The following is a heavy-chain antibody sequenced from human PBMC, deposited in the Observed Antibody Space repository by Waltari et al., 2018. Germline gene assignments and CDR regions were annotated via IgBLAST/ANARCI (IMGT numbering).Heavy chain of an antibody. D-gene: IGHD3-10*01. Sequence: QVQLVQSGAEMKKPGASVTLSCMASGYTVFAYPIHWVRQAPGQRLEWMGWITGNDNTKYSQTVQGRVTITRDRSASTTYMDLSSLRSEDTAVYYCASGRERSYGSANYYQLDYWGQGTLVTVSS. CDR2: ITGNDNT. CDR1: GYTVFAYP. V-gene: IGHV1-3*01. J-gene: IGHJ4*02. CDR3: ASGRERSYGSANYYQLDY.